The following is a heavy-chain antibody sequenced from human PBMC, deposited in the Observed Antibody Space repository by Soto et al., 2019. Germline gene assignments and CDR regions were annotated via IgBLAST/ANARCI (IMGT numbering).Heavy chain of an antibody. CDR2: VHHSGST. Sequence: SETLSLTCSVSGGSITSHYCSWFRQPPGKGLEWIGYVHHSGSTSYNPSLKSRVTMSVDTSKNQFSLKVNSVTAADTALYYCARRITIFGVVYMDVWGQGTTVTVSS. D-gene: IGHD3-3*01. V-gene: IGHV4-59*08. J-gene: IGHJ6*02. CDR1: GGSITSHY. CDR3: ARRITIFGVVYMDV.